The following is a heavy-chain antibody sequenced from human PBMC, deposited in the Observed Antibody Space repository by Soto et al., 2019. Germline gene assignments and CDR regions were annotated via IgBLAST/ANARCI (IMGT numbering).Heavy chain of an antibody. D-gene: IGHD4-4*01. V-gene: IGHV4-30-2*01. CDR2: IYQSGST. CDR3: GRGNSNYNIYYYGMDV. J-gene: IGHJ6*02. Sequence: SETLSLTCAVSGGSISSGGYSWSWIRQPPGKGLEWIGYIYQSGSTYYNPSLKSRVTISVDRSKNQFSLKLSSVTAADTAVYYRGRGNSNYNIYYYGMDVWGQGTTVTVSS. CDR1: GGSISSGGYS.